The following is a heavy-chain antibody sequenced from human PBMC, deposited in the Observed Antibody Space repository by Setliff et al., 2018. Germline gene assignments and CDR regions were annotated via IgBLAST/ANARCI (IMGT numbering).Heavy chain of an antibody. Sequence: GGSLRLSCAASGFKFNTYWMSWVRQAPGKGLEWAANIKQGGSEEHYVDSVKGRFTISRDNAKNTLYLQMNSLRAEDTAVYYCARAYYGTVNGYSSYYGLDVWGQGTTVTVSS. V-gene: IGHV3-7*01. CDR2: IKQGGSEE. CDR3: ARAYYGTVNGYSSYYGLDV. D-gene: IGHD3-9*01. J-gene: IGHJ6*02. CDR1: GFKFNTYW.